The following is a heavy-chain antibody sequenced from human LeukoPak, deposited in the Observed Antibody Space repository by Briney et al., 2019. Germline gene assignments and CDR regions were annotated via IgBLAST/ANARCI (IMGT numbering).Heavy chain of an antibody. CDR3: ARNENSGRCYFDY. J-gene: IGHJ4*02. CDR2: IGGSYGIT. CDR1: GFTFSSYA. V-gene: IGHV3-23*01. D-gene: IGHD5-12*01. Sequence: GGSLRLSCAASGFTFSSYAMSWVRQAPGKGLEWVSVIGGSYGITFYVGSVKGRFTISRDNSKDTLYLQMNSLGAEDTAVYYCARNENSGRCYFDYWGQGTLVTVSS.